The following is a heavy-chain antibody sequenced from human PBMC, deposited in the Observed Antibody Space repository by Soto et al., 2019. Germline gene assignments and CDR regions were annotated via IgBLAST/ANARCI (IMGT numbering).Heavy chain of an antibody. D-gene: IGHD1-26*01. Sequence: QVQLVQSGAEVKKPGASVKVSCKASGYTFTSYDINWVRQATGQGLEWMGWMNPNSGNTGYAQKSRGXVXMXRKTSISTAYMELSSLRSEDTAGYYCARERMGSADSWGQGTLVTVSS. CDR2: MNPNSGNT. CDR3: ARERMGSADS. J-gene: IGHJ4*02. V-gene: IGHV1-8*01. CDR1: GYTFTSYD.